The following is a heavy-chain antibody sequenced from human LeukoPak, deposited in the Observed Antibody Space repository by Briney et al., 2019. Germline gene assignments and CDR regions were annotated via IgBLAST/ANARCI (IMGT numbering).Heavy chain of an antibody. Sequence: ASVKVSCQASGYTFTSYGISWVRQPPGQGVEWMGWISAYNGNTNYAQKLQGRVTMTTDTSTSTAYMELRSLRSDDTAVYYCATSGSYPGYWFDPWGQGTLVTVSS. CDR3: ATSGSYPGYWFDP. D-gene: IGHD1-26*01. V-gene: IGHV1-18*01. CDR1: GYTFTSYG. J-gene: IGHJ5*02. CDR2: ISAYNGNT.